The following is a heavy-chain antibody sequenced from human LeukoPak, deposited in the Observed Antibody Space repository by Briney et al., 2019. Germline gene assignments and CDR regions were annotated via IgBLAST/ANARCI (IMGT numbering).Heavy chain of an antibody. D-gene: IGHD3-22*01. Sequence: GGSLRLSCAASGLPFSHYDMNWVRQAPGKGLEWVSSISSGGYTIKYHDSVRGRFIISRDNANNSLYLQMNSLRGDDTASYYCATDSSGFSYWGQGILVAVSS. CDR2: ISSGGYTI. V-gene: IGHV3-48*03. CDR3: ATDSSGFSY. J-gene: IGHJ4*02. CDR1: GLPFSHYD.